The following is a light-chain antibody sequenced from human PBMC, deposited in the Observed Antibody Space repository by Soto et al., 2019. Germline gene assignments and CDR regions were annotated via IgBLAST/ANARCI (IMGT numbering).Light chain of an antibody. CDR1: SSNIGSNF. V-gene: IGLV1-47*01. Sequence: QSVLTQPPSASGTPGQRVTISCSGSSSNIGSNFVYWYQQLPGTAPKLLMYKNNQRPSGVPDRFSGSKSGTSASLAISGLRSEDEADYYCVSWDASLSGWVFGGGTKLTVL. CDR2: KNN. J-gene: IGLJ3*02. CDR3: VSWDASLSGWV.